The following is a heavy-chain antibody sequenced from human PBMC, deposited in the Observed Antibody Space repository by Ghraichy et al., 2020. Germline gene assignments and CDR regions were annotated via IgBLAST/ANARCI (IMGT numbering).Heavy chain of an antibody. CDR1: GFTFTRHY. D-gene: IGHD5-12*01. J-gene: IGHJ4*02. V-gene: IGHV3-7*03. CDR2: IKRDGSDK. CDR3: ARESSSEYSGYDY. Sequence: GGSLRLSCAASGFTFTRHYMTWVRQGPGKGLEWVANIKRDGSDKFYLDSVKGRFTISRDNAKNSIYLQMNSLRAEDTAVYYCARESSSEYSGYDYWGQGTLVTVSS.